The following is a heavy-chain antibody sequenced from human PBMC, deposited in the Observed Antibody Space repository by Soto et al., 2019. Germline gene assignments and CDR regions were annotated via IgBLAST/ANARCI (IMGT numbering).Heavy chain of an antibody. CDR1: GGSFSGYY. CDR3: ARIGIFGVVIIGNYYYGMDV. CDR2: INHSGST. D-gene: IGHD3-3*01. Sequence: SETLSLTCAVYGGSFSGYYWSWIRQPPGKGLEWIGEINHSGSTNYNPSLKSRVTISVDTSKNQFSLKLSSVTAADTAVYYCARIGIFGVVIIGNYYYGMDVWGQGTTVTVSS. J-gene: IGHJ6*02. V-gene: IGHV4-34*01.